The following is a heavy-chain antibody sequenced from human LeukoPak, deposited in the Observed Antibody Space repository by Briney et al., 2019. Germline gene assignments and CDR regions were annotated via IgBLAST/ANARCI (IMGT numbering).Heavy chain of an antibody. CDR2: MNPNSGNT. Sequence: GASVKVSCKASGYTFTSYDINWVRQAPGQGLEWMGWMNPNSGNTAYAQTFQGRVTITRNTPISTAYMELSSLRSEDTAVYYWARAAWGRRSGYSYWGQGTLVSVSS. J-gene: IGHJ4*02. CDR1: GYTFTSYD. V-gene: IGHV1-8*01. CDR3: ARAAWGRRSGYSY. D-gene: IGHD3-22*01.